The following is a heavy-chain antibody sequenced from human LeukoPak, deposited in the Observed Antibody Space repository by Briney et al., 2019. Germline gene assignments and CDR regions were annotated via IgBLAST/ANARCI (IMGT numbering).Heavy chain of an antibody. CDR3: VRDSEGSCDS. CDR2: CLDSSCTE. CDR1: GFTFGTYD. D-gene: IGHD2-15*01. V-gene: IGHV3-23*01. Sequence: PGGSLRLSCAASGFTFGTYDMSWVRQPPGKGLEWVSTLACLDSSCTEDYSVSVKGRFSISRDKSRSTLSLQLNSLRVEDTAMYYCVRDSEGSCDSWGQGTLVSVSS. J-gene: IGHJ4*02.